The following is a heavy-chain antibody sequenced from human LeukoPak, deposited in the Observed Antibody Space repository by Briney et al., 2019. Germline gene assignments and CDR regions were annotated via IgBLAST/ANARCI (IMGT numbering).Heavy chain of an antibody. J-gene: IGHJ4*02. CDR2: IYYSGST. Sequence: SETLSLTCTVSGGSISNYYWSWIRQPPGKGLEWIGYIYYSGSTDYNPSLRSRVTISLDTSKNQLSLILSSVTAADTAMYYCARFLYGSGNDYWGQGTLVTVSS. CDR3: ARFLYGSGNDY. CDR1: GGSISNYY. V-gene: IGHV4-59*01. D-gene: IGHD3-10*01.